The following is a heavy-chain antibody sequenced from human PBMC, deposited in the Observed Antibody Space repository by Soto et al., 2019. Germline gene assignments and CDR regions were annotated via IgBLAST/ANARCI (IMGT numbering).Heavy chain of an antibody. J-gene: IGHJ4*02. CDR3: TTGIYYDILTGSHTASY. V-gene: IGHV3-15*01. Sequence: GGSLRISCVASGFNLSHPWMTWVRQAAGKGLEWVGRIKSKTDGGTADYAAPVKGRATISRDDSKNTVYLQMNSLKTEDTAVCYCTTGIYYDILTGSHTASYWGQGLLVTVSS. D-gene: IGHD3-9*01. CDR2: IKSKTDGGTA. CDR1: GFNLSHPW.